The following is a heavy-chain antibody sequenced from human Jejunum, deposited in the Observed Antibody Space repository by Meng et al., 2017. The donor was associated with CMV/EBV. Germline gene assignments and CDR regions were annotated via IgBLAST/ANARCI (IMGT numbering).Heavy chain of an antibody. CDR1: GFTFKDHG. V-gene: IGHV3-20*04. CDR3: ARGYSSSSVSLDY. CDR2: IYWNGGGT. Sequence: CAASGFTFKDHGMSWVRQAPGKGLEWVSGIYWNGGGTSYADSVKGRFIMSRDNAKNSLYLQMNSLRVEDTALYYCARGYSSSSVSLDYWGQGTLVTVSS. D-gene: IGHD6-6*01. J-gene: IGHJ4*02.